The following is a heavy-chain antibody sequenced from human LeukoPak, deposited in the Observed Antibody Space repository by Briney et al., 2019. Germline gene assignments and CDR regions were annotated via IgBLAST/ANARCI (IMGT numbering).Heavy chain of an antibody. D-gene: IGHD4-23*01. CDR1: GVTLSNYA. Sequence: GGSLRLSCVASGVTLSNYAMSWVRQAPGKGLEWVAVISYDGSNKYYADSVKGRFTISRDNSKNTLYLQMNSLRAEDTAVYYCARDGEDDYGGTIDYWGQGTLVTVSS. CDR3: ARDGEDDYGGTIDY. CDR2: ISYDGSNK. J-gene: IGHJ4*02. V-gene: IGHV3-30-3*01.